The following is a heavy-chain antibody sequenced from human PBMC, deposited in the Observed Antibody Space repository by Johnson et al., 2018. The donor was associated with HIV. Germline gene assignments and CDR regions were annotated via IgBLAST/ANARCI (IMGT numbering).Heavy chain of an antibody. CDR2: ISYDGSNK. V-gene: IGHV3-30-3*01. CDR1: GLTVRSNY. Sequence: QEQLVESGGGVVRPGESLRLSCAASGLTVRSNYMSWVRQAPGKGLEWVAVISYDGSNKYYADSVKGRLTISRDNSKNTLYLQMNSLRAEDTAVYYCARPSSIASLYDEFDIWGQGTMVTVSS. D-gene: IGHD6-6*01. J-gene: IGHJ3*02. CDR3: ARPSSIASLYDEFDI.